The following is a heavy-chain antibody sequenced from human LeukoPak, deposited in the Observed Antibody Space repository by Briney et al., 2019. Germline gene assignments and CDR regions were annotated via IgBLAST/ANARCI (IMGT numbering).Heavy chain of an antibody. CDR1: GYTFTSYG. CDR3: ARVRVEEGIAARLLDY. V-gene: IGHV1-18*01. CDR2: ISAYNGNT. D-gene: IGHD6-6*01. Sequence: AASVKVSCKASGYTFTSYGISWVRQAPGQGLEWMGWISAYNGNTNYAQKLQGRVTMTTDTSTSTAYMELRSLRSDDTAVYYCARVRVEEGIAARLLDYWGQGTLVTVSS. J-gene: IGHJ4*02.